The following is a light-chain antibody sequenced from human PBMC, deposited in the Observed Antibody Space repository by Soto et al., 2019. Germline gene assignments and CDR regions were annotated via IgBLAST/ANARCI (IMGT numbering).Light chain of an antibody. CDR1: NSNIGRST. Sequence: QSVLTQPPSVSGTPGQRVTISCSGSNSNIGRSTVNWYQQLPGTAPKLVIYEDSQRPSGVPDRFSGSRSGTSASLAISGLQSDDEAYYYCASWDDSMLFGGGTKLTVL. J-gene: IGLJ2*01. V-gene: IGLV1-44*01. CDR3: ASWDDSML. CDR2: EDS.